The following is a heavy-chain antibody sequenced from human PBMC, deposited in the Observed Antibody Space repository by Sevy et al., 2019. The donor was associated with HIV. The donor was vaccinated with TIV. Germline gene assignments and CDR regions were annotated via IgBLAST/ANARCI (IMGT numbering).Heavy chain of an antibody. CDR2: IKSKTDGGTT. J-gene: IGHJ4*02. CDR3: VTDEEWNGVGATSFDY. CDR1: GFIFSSAW. D-gene: IGHD1-26*01. Sequence: GESLKISCAASGFIFSSAWMSWVRQAPGKGLEWVGRIKSKTDGGTTDYAAPVRGRFTISRDDSKNTLYLRMNSLKTEDTAVYYCVTDEEWNGVGATSFDYWGQGTLVTVSS. V-gene: IGHV3-15*01.